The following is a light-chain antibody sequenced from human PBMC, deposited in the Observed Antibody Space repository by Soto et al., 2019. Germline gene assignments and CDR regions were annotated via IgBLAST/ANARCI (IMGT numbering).Light chain of an antibody. CDR1: SSDVGTYNY. CDR3: SSYTSSSTLYV. J-gene: IGLJ1*01. V-gene: IGLV2-14*01. CDR2: DVS. Sequence: QSALTQPASVSGSPGQSITISCTGTSSDVGTYNYVSWYQQHPGKAPKLIIYDVSNRPSGVSNRFSGSKSGNTASLTISGLPAEDAAAYYFSSYTSSSTLYVFATGTKLTVL.